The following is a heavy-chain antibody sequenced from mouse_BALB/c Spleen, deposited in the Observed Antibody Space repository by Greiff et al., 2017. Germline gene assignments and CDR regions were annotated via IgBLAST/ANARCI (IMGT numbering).Heavy chain of an antibody. CDR3: TRGNFQRSAWFAY. V-gene: IGHV1S81*02. Sequence: VQLQQSGAELVKPGASVKLSCKASGYTFTSYYMYWVKQRPGQGLEWIGEINPSNGGTNFNEKFKSKATLTVDKSSSTAYMQLSSLTSEDSAVYYCTRGNFQRSAWFAYWGQGTLVTVSA. CDR2: INPSNGGT. J-gene: IGHJ3*01. CDR1: GYTFTSYY.